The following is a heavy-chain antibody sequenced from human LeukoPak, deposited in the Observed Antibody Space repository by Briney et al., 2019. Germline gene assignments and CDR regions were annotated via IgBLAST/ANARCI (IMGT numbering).Heavy chain of an antibody. CDR3: ARAGGIAVAGESYYYGMDV. CDR2: IKQDGSEK. Sequence: GGSLRLSCAASGFTFSSYWMSWVRQAPGKGLEWVANIKQDGSEKYYVDSVKGRFTISRDNAKNSLYLQMNSLRAEDTAVYYCARAGGIAVAGESYYYGMDVWGQGTTVTVSS. J-gene: IGHJ6*02. V-gene: IGHV3-7*01. CDR1: GFTFSSYW. D-gene: IGHD6-19*01.